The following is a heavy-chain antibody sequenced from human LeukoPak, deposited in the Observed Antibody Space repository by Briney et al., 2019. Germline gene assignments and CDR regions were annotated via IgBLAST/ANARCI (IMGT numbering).Heavy chain of an antibody. CDR2: ISGGGGST. Sequence: TGGSLRLSCAASGFTFSSYAMSWVRQAPGKGLEWVSAISGGGGSTYYADSVKGRFTISRDNSKNTLYLQMNSLRAEDTAVYYCAKEQDIVVVVAAFDYWGQGTLVTVSS. CDR3: AKEQDIVVVVAAFDY. D-gene: IGHD2-15*01. J-gene: IGHJ4*02. CDR1: GFTFSSYA. V-gene: IGHV3-23*01.